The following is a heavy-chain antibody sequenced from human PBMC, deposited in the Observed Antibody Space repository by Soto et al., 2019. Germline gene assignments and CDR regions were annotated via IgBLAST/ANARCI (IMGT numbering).Heavy chain of an antibody. CDR2: IIPLFGTT. CDR3: VRGKYIVVVPDKMARDDWFDH. J-gene: IGHJ5*02. CDR1: GGTFTSHG. V-gene: IGHV1-69*01. Sequence: QVQLVQSGAEVKKPGASVKVSCKASGGTFTSHGISWVRQAPGQGLEWMGGIIPLFGTTKYAQAFQDRITIIADDSTSTSFMELRSLRSEDPAVFYCVRGKYIVVVPDKMARDDWFDHWGQGTLVTVSS. D-gene: IGHD2-2*01.